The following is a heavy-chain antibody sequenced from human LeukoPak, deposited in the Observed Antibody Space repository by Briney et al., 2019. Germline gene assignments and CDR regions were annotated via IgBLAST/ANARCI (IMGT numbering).Heavy chain of an antibody. CDR3: ARERHVLLWFGELLPSYNWFDP. Sequence: SQTLSLTCAISGDSVSSNSAAWNWIRQSPSRGLEWLGRTYYRSKWYNDYAVSVKSRITINPDTSKNQFSLQLNSVTPEDTAVYYCARERHVLLWFGELLPSYNWFDPWGQGTLVTVSS. D-gene: IGHD3-10*01. CDR1: GDSVSSNSAA. V-gene: IGHV6-1*01. CDR2: TYYRSKWYN. J-gene: IGHJ5*02.